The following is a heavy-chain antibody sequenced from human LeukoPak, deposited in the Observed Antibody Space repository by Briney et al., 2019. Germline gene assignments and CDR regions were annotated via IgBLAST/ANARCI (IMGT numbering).Heavy chain of an antibody. CDR1: GFTFSSYG. CDR3: ARGRGYSSSSDAFDI. D-gene: IGHD6-6*01. CDR2: ISTSSSYI. Sequence: GGSLRLSCAASGFTFSSYGMTWVRQAPGKGLEWVSSISTSSSYIYYEDSMKGRFTISRDNANNSLYLQMNSLRAEDTAVYYCARGRGYSSSSDAFDIWGQGTMVTVSS. V-gene: IGHV3-21*01. J-gene: IGHJ3*02.